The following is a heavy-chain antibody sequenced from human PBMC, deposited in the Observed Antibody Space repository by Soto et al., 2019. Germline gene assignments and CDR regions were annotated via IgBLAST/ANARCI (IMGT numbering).Heavy chain of an antibody. J-gene: IGHJ2*01. CDR1: GFSFSNYA. Sequence: EVQLLESGGGLVQPGGSLRLSCAASGFSFSNYAMSWVRQAPGKGLEWVSTISGGGGSTYYADSVKGRFTISRDNSKNALFLQMNSLRAEDTAVYYCAKDWRYCMGTNCYIFGLYFDLWGRGTLVTVSS. CDR2: ISGGGGST. D-gene: IGHD2-15*01. V-gene: IGHV3-23*01. CDR3: AKDWRYCMGTNCYIFGLYFDL.